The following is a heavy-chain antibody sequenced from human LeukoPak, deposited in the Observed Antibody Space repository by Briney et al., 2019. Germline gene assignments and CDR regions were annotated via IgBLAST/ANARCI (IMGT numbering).Heavy chain of an antibody. CDR2: ISSSGSTI. V-gene: IGHV3-48*03. Sequence: QPGGSLRLSCAASGFTFSSYEMNWVRQAPGKGLEWVSYISSSGSTIYYADSVKGRFTISRDNSKNTLYLQMNSLRAEDTAVYYCAKDLTRSRLWTTKSTGFDYWGQGTLVTVSS. CDR3: AKDLTRSRLWTTKSTGFDY. J-gene: IGHJ4*02. D-gene: IGHD2-21*01. CDR1: GFTFSSYE.